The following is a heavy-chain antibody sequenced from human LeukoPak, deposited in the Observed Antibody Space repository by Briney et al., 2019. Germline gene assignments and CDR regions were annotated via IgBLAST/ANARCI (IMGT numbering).Heavy chain of an antibody. Sequence: GGSLRLSCAASGFTFSSYWMHWVRQAPGKGLVWVSRINSDGRSTSCADSVKGRFTISRDNAKNTLYLQMNSLRAEDTAVYYCASVLPNNWNDYTFDIWGQGTMVTVSS. D-gene: IGHD1-1*01. J-gene: IGHJ3*02. V-gene: IGHV3-74*01. CDR3: ASVLPNNWNDYTFDI. CDR2: INSDGRST. CDR1: GFTFSSYW.